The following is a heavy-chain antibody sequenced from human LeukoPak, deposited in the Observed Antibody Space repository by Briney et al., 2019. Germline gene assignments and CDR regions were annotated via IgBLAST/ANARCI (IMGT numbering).Heavy chain of an antibody. CDR2: INHSGST. CDR3: ARDGSVPGQNYYYYGMDV. Sequence: SETLSLTCAVYGGSFSGYYWSWIRQPPGKGLEWIGEINHSGSTNYNPSLKSRVTISVDTSKNQFSLKLSSVTAADTAVYYCARDGSVPGQNYYYYGMDVWGQGTTVTVSS. J-gene: IGHJ6*02. D-gene: IGHD3-10*01. CDR1: GGSFSGYY. V-gene: IGHV4-34*01.